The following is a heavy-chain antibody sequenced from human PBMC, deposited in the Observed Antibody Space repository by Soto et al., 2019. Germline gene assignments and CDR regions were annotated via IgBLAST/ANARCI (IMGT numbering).Heavy chain of an antibody. J-gene: IGHJ5*02. CDR3: ARCIAAAGTGNWFDP. Sequence: ASVKVSCKASGYTFTSYAMHWVRQAPGQRLEWMGWINAGNGNTKYSQKFQGRVTITRDTSASTAYMELSSLRSEDTAVYYCARCIAAAGTGNWFDPWGQGTLVTVSS. CDR1: GYTFTSYA. D-gene: IGHD6-13*01. V-gene: IGHV1-3*01. CDR2: INAGNGNT.